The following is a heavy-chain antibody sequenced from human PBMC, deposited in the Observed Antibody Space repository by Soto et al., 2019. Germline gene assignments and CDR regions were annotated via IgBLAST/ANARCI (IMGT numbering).Heavy chain of an antibody. CDR1: GGSITNYY. CDR2: IFHTGTT. Sequence: SETLSLTCTVSGGSITNYYYSWIRQPPGKGLEWIGYIFHTGTTSYNPSLKSRVTLSVDTSQSQFSLKLNSVTAADTSVYYCTTEAYDNSGSLAFDIWGPGTLVTVSS. D-gene: IGHD3-22*01. CDR3: TTEAYDNSGSLAFDI. V-gene: IGHV4-59*08. J-gene: IGHJ3*02.